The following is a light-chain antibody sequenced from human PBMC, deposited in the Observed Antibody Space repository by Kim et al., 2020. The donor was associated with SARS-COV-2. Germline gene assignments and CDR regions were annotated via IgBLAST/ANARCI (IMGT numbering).Light chain of an antibody. J-gene: IGKJ4*01. V-gene: IGKV1-39*01. CDR3: QQTYSTLLLT. CDR1: QSISSY. CDR2: AAS. Sequence: DIQMTQSPSSLSASVGDRVTITCRASQSISSYLNWYQQKPGKAPKLLIYAASSLQSGVPSRFSGSGSGTDFTLTISSLQLEDFATYYCQQTYSTLLLTFGGGTKVDIK.